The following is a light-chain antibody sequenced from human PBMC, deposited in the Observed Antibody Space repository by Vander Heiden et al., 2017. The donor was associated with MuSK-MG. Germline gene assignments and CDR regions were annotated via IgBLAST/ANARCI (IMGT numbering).Light chain of an antibody. CDR2: KAS. J-gene: IGKJ2*01. V-gene: IGKV1-5*03. CDR3: QQYNSYSPYT. Sequence: DIQLTQSPSPLSAPVGDRVTITCRASQSISSWLAWYQQKPGKAPKLLIYKASSLESGVPSRFSGSGYGTEFTLTISSRQPDDFAPYSCQQYNSYSPYTFGQGTKLEIK. CDR1: QSISSW.